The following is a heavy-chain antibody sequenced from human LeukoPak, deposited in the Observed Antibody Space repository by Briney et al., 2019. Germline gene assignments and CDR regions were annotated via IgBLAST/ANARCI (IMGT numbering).Heavy chain of an antibody. CDR3: ARGPRITIFGVVIGSPYYFDY. J-gene: IGHJ4*02. CDR2: INHSGST. V-gene: IGHV4-34*01. Sequence: PSETLSLTCAVYGGSFSGYYWSWIRQPPGKGLEWIGEINHSGSTNYNPSLKSRVTISVDTSKNQFSLKLSSVTAADTAVYYCARGPRITIFGVVIGSPYYFDYWGQGTLVTVSS. CDR1: GGSFSGYY. D-gene: IGHD3-3*01.